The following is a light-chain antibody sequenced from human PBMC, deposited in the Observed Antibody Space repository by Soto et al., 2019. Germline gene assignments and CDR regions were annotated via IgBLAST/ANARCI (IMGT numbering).Light chain of an antibody. CDR3: SSYSGRTTFYV. J-gene: IGLJ1*01. V-gene: IGLV2-23*01. CDR2: EGT. Sequence: QSVLTQPASVSASPGQAITVSCSGTSSDIGSYNLVSWYQQYPGKAPKLMIYEGTKRPSGVSNRFSGSKSGNTASLTISGLQAEDEADYYRSSYSGRTTFYVCATGTKVHVL. CDR1: SSDIGSYNL.